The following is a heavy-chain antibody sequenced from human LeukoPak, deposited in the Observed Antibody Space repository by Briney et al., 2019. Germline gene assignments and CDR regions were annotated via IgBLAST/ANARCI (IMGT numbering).Heavy chain of an antibody. V-gene: IGHV1-18*01. Sequence: ASVKVSCKASGYTFTSYGISWVRQAPGQGLEWMGWISAYNGNTNYAQKLQGRVTMTTDTSTSTAYMELRSLRSDDTAVYYCARDLEGAVPHYFDYWGQGTLVTVSS. D-gene: IGHD1-26*01. CDR3: ARDLEGAVPHYFDY. CDR1: GYTFTSYG. CDR2: ISAYNGNT. J-gene: IGHJ4*02.